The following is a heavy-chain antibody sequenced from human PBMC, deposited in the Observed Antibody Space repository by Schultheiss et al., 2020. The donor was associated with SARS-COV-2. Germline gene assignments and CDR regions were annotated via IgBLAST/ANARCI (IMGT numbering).Heavy chain of an antibody. D-gene: IGHD6-13*01. J-gene: IGHJ6*02. CDR2: IDWDDDK. Sequence: SGPTLVKPTQTLTLTCTFSGFSLSTTSMCVSWIRQPPGKALEWLARIDWDDDKYYSTSLKTRLTITKDTSKNQVVLTMTNMDPVDTATYYCARIRREQQLRGYYYGMDVWGQGTTVTVSS. CDR3: ARIRREQQLRGYYYGMDV. V-gene: IGHV2-70*11. CDR1: GFSLSTTSMC.